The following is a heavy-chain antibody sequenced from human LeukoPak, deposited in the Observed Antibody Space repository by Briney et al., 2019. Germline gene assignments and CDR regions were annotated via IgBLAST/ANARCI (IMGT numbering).Heavy chain of an antibody. CDR2: ISGSGGST. CDR1: GFTFSSYA. J-gene: IGHJ6*02. V-gene: IGHV3-23*01. CDR3: ARDNLLVVVPAAIPYYGMDV. D-gene: IGHD2-2*02. Sequence: GGSLRLSCAASGFTFSSYAMSWVRQAPGKGLEWVSAISGSGGSTYYADSVKGRFTISRDNSKNTLYLQMNSLRAEDTAVYYCARDNLLVVVPAAIPYYGMDVWGQGTTVTVSS.